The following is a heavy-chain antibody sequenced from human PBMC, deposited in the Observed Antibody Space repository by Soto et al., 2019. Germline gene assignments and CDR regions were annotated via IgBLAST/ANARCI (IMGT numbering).Heavy chain of an antibody. CDR2: IFSNDEK. D-gene: IGHD3-10*01. V-gene: IGHV2-26*01. CDR3: ARIQTVITMVRGVSNWFDP. Sequence: QVTLKESGPVLVKPTETLTLTCTVSGFSLSNARMGVSWIRQPPGKALEWLAHIFSNDEKSYSTSLKSRLTISNDTSKSQVVLTMTNMDPVDTATYYCARIQTVITMVRGVSNWFDPWGQGTLVTVSS. J-gene: IGHJ5*02. CDR1: GFSLSNARMG.